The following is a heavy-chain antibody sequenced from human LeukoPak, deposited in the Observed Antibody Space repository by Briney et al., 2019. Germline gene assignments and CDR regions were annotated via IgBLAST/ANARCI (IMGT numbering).Heavy chain of an antibody. J-gene: IGHJ3*02. CDR2: ISSSSSYI. Sequence: GGSLRLSCAASGFTFSSYSMNWVRQAPGKGLEWVSSISSSSSYIYYADSVKGRFTISRDNAKNSLYLQMNSLRAEDTALYYCAKDSEGFTWSPDAFDIWGQGTMVTVSS. D-gene: IGHD1-14*01. CDR3: AKDSEGFTWSPDAFDI. CDR1: GFTFSSYS. V-gene: IGHV3-21*04.